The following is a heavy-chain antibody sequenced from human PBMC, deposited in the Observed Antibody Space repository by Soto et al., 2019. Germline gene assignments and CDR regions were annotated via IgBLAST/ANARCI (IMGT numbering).Heavy chain of an antibody. CDR2: ISYDGSNK. CDR1: GFTFSTYG. V-gene: IGHV3-30*18. D-gene: IGHD2-15*01. CDR3: AKDQGGIAAIDY. J-gene: IGHJ4*02. Sequence: PXXSLRLSFAASGFTFSTYGMHWVPQAPGKGLEWVAVISYDGSNKYYADSVKGRFTISRDNSKNTLYLQMNRMRAEDTAVYYCAKDQGGIAAIDYWGQGTLVTVSS.